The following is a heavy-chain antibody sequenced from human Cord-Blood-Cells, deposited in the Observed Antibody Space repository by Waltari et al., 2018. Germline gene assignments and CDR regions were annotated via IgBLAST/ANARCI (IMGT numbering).Heavy chain of an antibody. Sequence: EVQLVESGGGLVQPGGSLRLSCAASGFTFSSYWMSWVRQAPGKGVEWVAKIKQDGSEKYYVDSVKGRFTISRDNAKNSLYLQMNSLRAEDTAVYYCARDYSQLGDAFDIWGQGTMVTVSS. CDR2: IKQDGSEK. CDR3: ARDYSQLGDAFDI. CDR1: GFTFSSYW. J-gene: IGHJ3*02. D-gene: IGHD6-13*01. V-gene: IGHV3-7*01.